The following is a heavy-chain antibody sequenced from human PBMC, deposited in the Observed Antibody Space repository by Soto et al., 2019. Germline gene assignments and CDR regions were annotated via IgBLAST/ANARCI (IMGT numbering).Heavy chain of an antibody. CDR3: ARDRLSSGYYKSAPSYYYYGMDV. Sequence: SETLSLTCTFSGGSISSGGYYWIWIRQHPGNGIEWIGYIYYSGSTYYNPSLKSRVTISVDTSKNQFSLKLSSVTAADTAVYYCARDRLSSGYYKSAPSYYYYGMDVWGQGTTVTVSS. D-gene: IGHD3-3*01. CDR2: IYYSGST. J-gene: IGHJ6*02. CDR1: GGSISSGGYY. V-gene: IGHV4-31*03.